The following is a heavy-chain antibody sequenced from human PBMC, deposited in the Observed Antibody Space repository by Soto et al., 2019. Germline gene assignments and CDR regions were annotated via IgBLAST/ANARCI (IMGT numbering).Heavy chain of an antibody. J-gene: IGHJ4*02. D-gene: IGHD6-19*01. CDR2: ISFSSSTI. Sequence: GGSLRLSCAASGFTFRSYSMNWVRQAPGKGLEWISYISFSSSTIYYADSVKGRFTISRDNAKNSLYLQMNSLRDEDTAVYYCAKLAVAGTGVDYWGQGALVTVSS. V-gene: IGHV3-48*02. CDR1: GFTFRSYS. CDR3: AKLAVAGTGVDY.